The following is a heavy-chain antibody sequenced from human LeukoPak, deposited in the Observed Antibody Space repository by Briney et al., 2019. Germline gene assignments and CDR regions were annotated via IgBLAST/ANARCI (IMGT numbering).Heavy chain of an antibody. D-gene: IGHD2-2*02. CDR3: ARWAGYCRITNCYSAFDY. V-gene: IGHV1-69*01. Sequence: SVKVSCKASGGTFSNYAISWVRQAPGQGLEWMGGITPIFATPSYAQQFQGRVTITADESTSTAYMELSGLRSEDTAVYYCARWAGYCRITNCYSAFDYWGQGTLVTVSS. J-gene: IGHJ4*02. CDR1: GGTFSNYA. CDR2: ITPIFATP.